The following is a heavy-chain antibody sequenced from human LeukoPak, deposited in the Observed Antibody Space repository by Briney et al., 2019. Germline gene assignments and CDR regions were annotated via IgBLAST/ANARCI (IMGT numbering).Heavy chain of an antibody. Sequence: GGSLRLSCSASGFTFSTYWMSWVRQAPGKGLVWVSRIASDGSSTTYADSVKGRFSISRDNAKNALYLQMNSLRVEDTAVYYCARGRPHGNDYWGQGTLVTVSS. V-gene: IGHV3-74*01. CDR1: GFTFSTYW. J-gene: IGHJ4*02. CDR3: ARGRPHGNDY. D-gene: IGHD4-23*01. CDR2: IASDGSST.